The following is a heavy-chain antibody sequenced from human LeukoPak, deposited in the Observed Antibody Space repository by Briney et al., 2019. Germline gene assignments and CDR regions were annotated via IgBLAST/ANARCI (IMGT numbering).Heavy chain of an antibody. J-gene: IGHJ4*02. Sequence: SETLSLTCTVSGGSISNYYWSWIRQPPGKGLEWIGYIYYSGSTNYNPSLKSRVTISVDTSKNQFSLKLSSVTAADTAVYYCARVSPAWTFDYWGQGTLAPVS. D-gene: IGHD1-1*01. CDR3: ARVSPAWTFDY. CDR1: GGSISNYY. V-gene: IGHV4-59*01. CDR2: IYYSGST.